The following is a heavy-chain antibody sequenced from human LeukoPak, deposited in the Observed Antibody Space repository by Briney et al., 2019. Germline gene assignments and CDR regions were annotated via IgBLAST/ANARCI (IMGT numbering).Heavy chain of an antibody. CDR3: ARDFGPHDY. J-gene: IGHJ4*02. D-gene: IGHD3-10*01. Sequence: PGGSLRLSCAASGFTFSSHWMSWVRQAPGKGLEWVANINQDGGEKYYVDPVRGRFTISRDNAKNSLYLQMNSLRAEDTAVYFCARDFGPHDYWGQGTLVTVSS. CDR1: GFTFSSHW. CDR2: INQDGGEK. V-gene: IGHV3-7*05.